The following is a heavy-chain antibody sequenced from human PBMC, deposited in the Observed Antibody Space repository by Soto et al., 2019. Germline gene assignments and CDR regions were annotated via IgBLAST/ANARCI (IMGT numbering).Heavy chain of an antibody. D-gene: IGHD3-22*01. V-gene: IGHV4-31*03. J-gene: IGHJ4*02. CDR2: IYYTGSA. CDR3: AREAYYYDSSGYFSKYFDS. Sequence: PSETLSLTCTVSGGAISSGGYYWSWIRQHPGKGLEWIGYIYYTGSAYYNPSLKSRPTISVDTSKNQFSLKLSSVTAEDTAVYYCAREAYYYDSSGYFSKYFDSWGQGTLVTVSS. CDR1: GGAISSGGYY.